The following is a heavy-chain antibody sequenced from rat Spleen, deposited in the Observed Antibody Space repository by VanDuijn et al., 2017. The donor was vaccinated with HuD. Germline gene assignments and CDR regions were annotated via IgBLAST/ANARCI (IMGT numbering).Heavy chain of an antibody. J-gene: IGHJ2*01. CDR3: TTRGYYSAEGY. CDR2: ISYDGSST. Sequence: EVQLVESGGGLVQPGRSMKLSCAASGFTFSNYDMAWVRQAPTKGLEWVASISYDGSSTYYRDSVKGRFTISRDNAKSTLYLQMDSLRSEETATYYFTTRGYYSAEGYLGQGVMVTVSS. CDR1: GFTFSNYD. D-gene: IGHD1-1*01. V-gene: IGHV5-20*01.